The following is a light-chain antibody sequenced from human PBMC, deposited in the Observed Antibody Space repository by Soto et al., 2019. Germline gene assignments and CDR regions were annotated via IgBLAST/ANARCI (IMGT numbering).Light chain of an antibody. CDR2: DNN. CDR3: GTYAASTDVM. Sequence: QSALTQPPSVSAAPGQWVAISCTGGSSDIGNYYVSWYQQFPGRAPTLLIYDNNSRPSGIPDRFSGSKSGTSATLGITGLQAGDEADYYCGTYAASTDVMFGGGTKVTVL. CDR1: SSDIGNYY. V-gene: IGLV1-51*01. J-gene: IGLJ3*02.